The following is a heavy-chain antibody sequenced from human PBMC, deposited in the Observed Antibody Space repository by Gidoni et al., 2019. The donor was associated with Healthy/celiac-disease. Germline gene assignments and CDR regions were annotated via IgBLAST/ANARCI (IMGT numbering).Heavy chain of an antibody. J-gene: IGHJ6*02. Sequence: QLVQSGSEFKKQRASVNVSCQASGYTFTSSAMNWVRQASGQVLECMGWITPNTGTPTYAHGFTGRFVFSLDTSVSTAYLQISILTSEDTAVYYCARDGSPIVVVPAANPNYYYYSGMDVWGQGTTVTVSS. V-gene: IGHV7-4-1*02. CDR3: ARDGSPIVVVPAANPNYYYYSGMDV. CDR1: GYTFTSSA. D-gene: IGHD2-2*01. CDR2: ITPNTGTP.